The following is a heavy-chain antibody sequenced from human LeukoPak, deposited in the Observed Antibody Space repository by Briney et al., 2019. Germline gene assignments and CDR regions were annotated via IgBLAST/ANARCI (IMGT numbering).Heavy chain of an antibody. CDR3: TKGKGTTAAGTFDY. V-gene: IGHV3-9*02. CDR2: ISWSSGSI. Sequence: PGGSLRLSCAASGFTSDDYAMHWVRQAPGKGLEWVSGISWSSGSIVYADSVKGRFTISRDNAKNSLYLQMNSLRAEDMALYYCTKGKGTTAAGTFDYWGQGTLVTVSS. CDR1: GFTSDDYA. J-gene: IGHJ4*02. D-gene: IGHD6-13*01.